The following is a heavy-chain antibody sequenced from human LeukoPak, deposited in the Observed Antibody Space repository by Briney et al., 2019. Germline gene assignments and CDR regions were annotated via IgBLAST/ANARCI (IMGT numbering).Heavy chain of an antibody. CDR1: GFTFSHFW. V-gene: IGHV3-7*03. CDR3: VRGPLVTADGLA. J-gene: IGHJ5*02. Sequence: GGSLRLSCAATGFTFSHFWMSWVRQAPGKGLEWLTNIKEDGSLKFYVDSVKGRFTISRDNAKESLYLQMNSLRADDSAVYYCVRGPLVTADGLAWGQGTLVTVSS. CDR2: IKEDGSLK. D-gene: IGHD6-13*01.